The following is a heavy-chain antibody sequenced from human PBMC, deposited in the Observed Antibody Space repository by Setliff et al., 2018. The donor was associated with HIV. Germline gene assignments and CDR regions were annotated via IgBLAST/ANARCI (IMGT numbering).Heavy chain of an antibody. Sequence: ASVKVSCKASGGTFSSYAISWVRQAPGQGLEWMGGIIPIFGTANYAQKFQGRVTITADESTSTAYMELSSLRSEDTAVYYCVKDKGNGDYDYYYGMDVWGQGTLVTVSS. CDR1: GGTFSSYA. J-gene: IGHJ6*02. CDR3: VKDKGNGDYDYYYGMDV. CDR2: IIPIFGTA. V-gene: IGHV1-69*13. D-gene: IGHD4-17*01.